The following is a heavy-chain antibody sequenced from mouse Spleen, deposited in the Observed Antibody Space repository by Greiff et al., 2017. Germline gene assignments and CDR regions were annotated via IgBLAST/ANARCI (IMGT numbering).Heavy chain of an antibody. D-gene: IGHD1-1*01. CDR1: GYTFTSYW. Sequence: QVQLQQPGAELVKPGASVKLSCKASGYTFTSYWMQWVKQRPGQGLEWIGEIDPSDSYTNYNQKFKGKATLTVDTSSSKAEMQRSRLTSEDSAVYYCARSRYYGSSDYFDYWGQGTTLTVSS. V-gene: IGHV1-50*01. CDR3: ARSRYYGSSDYFDY. CDR2: IDPSDSYT. J-gene: IGHJ2*01.